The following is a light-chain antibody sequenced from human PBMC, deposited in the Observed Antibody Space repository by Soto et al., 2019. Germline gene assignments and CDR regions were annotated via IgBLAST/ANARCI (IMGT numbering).Light chain of an antibody. Sequence: QSALTQPASVSGSPGQSLTICCTGTSSDVGSYNLVSWYQQHPGKALKLMIYEVSKRPSGVSIRCSDSRSGDTASLTISGLQAEDEADDYCCSYAGSSPYVFGTGTRSPS. V-gene: IGLV2-23*02. CDR2: EVS. CDR1: SSDVGSYNL. CDR3: CSYAGSSPYV. J-gene: IGLJ1*01.